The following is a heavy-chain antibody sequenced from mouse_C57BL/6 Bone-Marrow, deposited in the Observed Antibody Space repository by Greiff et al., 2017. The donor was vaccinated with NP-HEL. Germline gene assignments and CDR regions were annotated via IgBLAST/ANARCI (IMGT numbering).Heavy chain of an antibody. CDR3: ARPTVGAMDY. Sequence: EVQLVESGGGLVQPGGSLSLSCAASGFTFTDYYMSWVRQPPGKALEWLGFIRNKANGYTTEYSASVKGRFTISRDNSQSILYLQMNALRAEDSATYYCARPTVGAMDYWGQGTSVTVSS. CDR1: GFTFTDYY. J-gene: IGHJ4*01. D-gene: IGHD1-1*01. V-gene: IGHV7-3*01. CDR2: IRNKANGYTT.